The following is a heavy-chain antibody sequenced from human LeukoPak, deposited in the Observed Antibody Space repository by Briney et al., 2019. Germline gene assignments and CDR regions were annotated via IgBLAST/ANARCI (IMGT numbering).Heavy chain of an antibody. J-gene: IGHJ6*02. CDR3: ARDRRGPTYYYGSGSPGGMDV. D-gene: IGHD3-10*01. CDR2: ISSSSSYI. V-gene: IGHV3-21*01. CDR1: GFTFSSYS. Sequence: GGSLRLSCAASGFTFSSYSMNWVRQAPGEGLEWVSSISSSSSYIYYADSVKGRFTISRDNAKNSLYLQMNSLRAEDTAVYYCARDRRGPTYYYGSGSPGGMDVWGQGTTVTVSS.